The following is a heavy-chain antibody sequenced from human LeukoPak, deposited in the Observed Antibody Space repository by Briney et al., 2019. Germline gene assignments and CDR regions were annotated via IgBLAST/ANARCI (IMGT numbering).Heavy chain of an antibody. CDR3: ARVRLSSGFSN. CDR2: VYNSGIT. CDR1: GASVSDYY. V-gene: IGHV4-59*02. J-gene: IGHJ4*02. Sequence: SETLSLTCSVSGASVSDYYCNWIRQPPGEGLEWIGYVYNSGITNYNPSLRSRVTISVDTPKNQFSLKLNSVTAADTAVYYCARVRLSSGFSNWGQGTLVTVSS. D-gene: IGHD3-22*01.